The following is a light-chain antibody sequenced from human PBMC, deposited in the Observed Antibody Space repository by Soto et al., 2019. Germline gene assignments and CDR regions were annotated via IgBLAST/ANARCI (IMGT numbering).Light chain of an antibody. CDR1: SSNIARNY. Sequence: QSVLTQSPSASGTPGQRVTISCSGSSSNIARNYVYWYQQLPGTAPKLLIYRNNERPSGVPDRFSGSKSGTSASLAISGLRSEDEADYYCAAWDDSLSGYVFGTGTKLTVL. J-gene: IGLJ1*01. CDR3: AAWDDSLSGYV. V-gene: IGLV1-47*01. CDR2: RNN.